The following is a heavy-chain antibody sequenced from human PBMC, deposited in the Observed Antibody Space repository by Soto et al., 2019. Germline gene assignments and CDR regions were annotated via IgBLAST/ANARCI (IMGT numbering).Heavy chain of an antibody. J-gene: IGHJ4*02. CDR2: IYSGGST. Sequence: GGSLRLSCVASGIPVSSNYMSWVRQAPGKGLEWVSVIYSGGSTYYADSVKGRFTISRDNSKNTLYLQMNSLRAEDTAVYYCARDRKSSGYSGYWGQGTMVTVSS. CDR1: GIPVSSNY. D-gene: IGHD3-22*01. CDR3: ARDRKSSGYSGY. V-gene: IGHV3-66*01.